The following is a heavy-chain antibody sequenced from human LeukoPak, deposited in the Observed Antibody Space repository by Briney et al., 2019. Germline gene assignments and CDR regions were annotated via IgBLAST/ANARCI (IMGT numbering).Heavy chain of an antibody. CDR3: AKRYGGYFGMDV. CDR2: ISGGGGST. Sequence: GGSLRLSCAASGFTFSSYAMSWVRQAPGKGLEWVSGISGGGGSTYYADSVKGRFTISRDNSKNTLYLQMNSLRAEDTAVYYCAKRYGGYFGMDVWGQGTTVTVPS. CDR1: GFTFSSYA. J-gene: IGHJ6*02. D-gene: IGHD3-9*01. V-gene: IGHV3-23*01.